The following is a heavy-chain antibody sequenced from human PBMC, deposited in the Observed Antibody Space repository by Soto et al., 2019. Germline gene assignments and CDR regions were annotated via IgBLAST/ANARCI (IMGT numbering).Heavy chain of an antibody. CDR1: GFIFSSYG. Sequence: PGGSLRLSCAASGFIFSSYGVHWVRQAPGKGLEWVAVISFDGSKKYYADSVKGRFTISRDNSKNTLDLHMNSLRTEDTAVYYWAKVAHSSGTFDYWGQGXLVTVYS. J-gene: IGHJ4*02. CDR3: AKVAHSSGTFDY. V-gene: IGHV3-30*18. D-gene: IGHD3-3*02. CDR2: ISFDGSKK.